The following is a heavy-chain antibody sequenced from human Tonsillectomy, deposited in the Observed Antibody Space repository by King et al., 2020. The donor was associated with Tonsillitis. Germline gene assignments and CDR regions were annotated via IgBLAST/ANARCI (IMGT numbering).Heavy chain of an antibody. CDR1: GFTFRRYA. CDR2: LSYSSGNT. D-gene: IGHD3-3*01. V-gene: IGHV3-23*04. Sequence: VQLVESGGGLVQPGGSLRLSGAASGFTFRRYAMSWVRQAPWKGLELVSTLSYSSGNTYNADSVSGRFTISRGNSKNTLNLQMNSLRAEDTAVYYCAKGFDFWSGYSIDAFDIWGQGTMVTVSS. J-gene: IGHJ3*02. CDR3: AKGFDFWSGYSIDAFDI.